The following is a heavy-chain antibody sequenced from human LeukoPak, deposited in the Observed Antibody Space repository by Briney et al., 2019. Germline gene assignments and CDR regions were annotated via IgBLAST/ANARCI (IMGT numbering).Heavy chain of an antibody. J-gene: IGHJ4*02. CDR2: IKQDGTEK. V-gene: IGHV3-7*01. Sequence: GGSLRLSCAASGFTFSSHWMSWVRQAPGKGLEWVANIKQDGTEKYYVHSVKGRFTMSRDNAENSLYLQMNSLRAEDTAVYYCARVYRSSSGYCFDYWGQGTLVTVSS. CDR3: ARVYRSSSGYCFDY. D-gene: IGHD6-6*01. CDR1: GFTFSSHW.